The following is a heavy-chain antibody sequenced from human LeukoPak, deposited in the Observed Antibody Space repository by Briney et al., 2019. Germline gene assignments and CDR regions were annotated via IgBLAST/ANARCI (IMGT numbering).Heavy chain of an antibody. J-gene: IGHJ4*02. CDR1: GGTFSSYA. V-gene: IGHV3-21*01. Sequence: SCKASGGTFSSYAISWVRQAPGKGLEWVSSISSSSSYIYYADSVKGRFTISRDNAKNSLYLQMNSLRAEDTAVYYCASNYYDSSGYPNWGQGTLVTVSS. D-gene: IGHD3-22*01. CDR2: ISSSSSYI. CDR3: ASNYYDSSGYPN.